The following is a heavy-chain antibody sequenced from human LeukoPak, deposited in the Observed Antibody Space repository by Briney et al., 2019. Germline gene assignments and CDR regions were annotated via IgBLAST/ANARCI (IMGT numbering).Heavy chain of an antibody. J-gene: IGHJ5*02. CDR3: ARSMVVAAIVNWFDP. CDR1: GGTFISYA. Sequence: ASVKVSCKASGGTFISYAISWVRQAPGQGLEWMGGIIPIFGTANYAQKFQGRVTITADESTSTAYMELSSLRSEDTAVYYCARSMVVAAIVNWFDPWGQGTLVTVSS. D-gene: IGHD2-15*01. CDR2: IIPIFGTA. V-gene: IGHV1-69*13.